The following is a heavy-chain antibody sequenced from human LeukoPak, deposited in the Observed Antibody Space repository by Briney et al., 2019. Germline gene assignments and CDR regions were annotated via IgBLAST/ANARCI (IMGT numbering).Heavy chain of an antibody. CDR2: ISSSSSYI. J-gene: IGHJ4*02. Sequence: GGSLRLPCAASGFTFSSYSMNWVRQAPGKGLEWVSSISSSSSYIYYADSVKGRFTISRDNSKNTLYLQMNSLRAEDTAVYYCAKDRSYMLDYWGQGTLVTVSS. CDR1: GFTFSSYS. CDR3: AKDRSYMLDY. D-gene: IGHD1-26*01. V-gene: IGHV3-21*01.